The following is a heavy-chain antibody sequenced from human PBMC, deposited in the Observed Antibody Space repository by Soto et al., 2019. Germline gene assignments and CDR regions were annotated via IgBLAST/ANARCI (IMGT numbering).Heavy chain of an antibody. CDR1: GFTLSDYY. J-gene: IGHJ3*02. D-gene: IGHD6-13*01. Sequence: LRLSCAASGFTLSDYYMSWIRQAPGKGLEWVSYISSSGSTIYYADSVKGRFTISRDNAKNSLYLQRNSLRAEDTAVYYCASKQPVLGHGFDIWGQGTMVTVSS. V-gene: IGHV3-11*01. CDR2: ISSSGSTI. CDR3: ASKQPVLGHGFDI.